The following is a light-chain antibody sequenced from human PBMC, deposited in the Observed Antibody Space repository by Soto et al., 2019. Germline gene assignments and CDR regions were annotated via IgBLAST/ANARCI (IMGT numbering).Light chain of an antibody. J-gene: IGKJ1*01. CDR2: AAS. CDR1: QSVSSNF. V-gene: IGKV3-20*01. Sequence: EIVLTQSPGTLSLSPGERATLSCRASQSVSSNFLAWYQQKPGQAPRLLIYAASSRATGIPDRFSGSGSGTDFSLTISRLEPEDFAVYYCQQYGTSPLTFGQGTKVEV. CDR3: QQYGTSPLT.